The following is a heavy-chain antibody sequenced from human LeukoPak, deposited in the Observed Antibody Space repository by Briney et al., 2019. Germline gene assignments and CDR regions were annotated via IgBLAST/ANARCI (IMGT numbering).Heavy chain of an antibody. CDR3: ARWSRYSSGWYELDY. CDR2: TWHDGSNK. V-gene: IGHV3-33*01. CDR1: GFTFSSYG. D-gene: IGHD6-19*01. J-gene: IGHJ4*02. Sequence: GGSLRLSCAASGFTFSSYGMHWVRQAPGKGLEWVALTWHDGSNKHYADSVKGRFTISRDNSKNTLYLQMDSLRAEDTAVYYCARWSRYSSGWYELDYWGQGTLVTVSS.